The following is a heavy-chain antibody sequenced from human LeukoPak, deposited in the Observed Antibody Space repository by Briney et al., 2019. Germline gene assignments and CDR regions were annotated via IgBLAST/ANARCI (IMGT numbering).Heavy chain of an antibody. D-gene: IGHD1-26*01. CDR3: ARGPEEWELLGPPDY. CDR2: INPNSGGT. J-gene: IGHJ4*02. V-gene: IGHV1-2*02. CDR1: GYTFTGYY. Sequence: GASVKVSCKASGYTFTGYYMHWVRQAPGQGLEWMGWINPNSGGTNYAQKFQGRVTMTRDTSISTAYMELRRLRSDDTAVYYCARGPEEWELLGPPDYWGQGTLVTVSS.